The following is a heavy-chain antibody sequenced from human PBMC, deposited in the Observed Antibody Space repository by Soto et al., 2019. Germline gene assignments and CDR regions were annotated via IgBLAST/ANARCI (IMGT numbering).Heavy chain of an antibody. CDR1: GFTFSDHY. Sequence: EVQLVESGGGLVQPGGSLRLSCAASGFTFSDHYMDSVRQAPGKGLEWVGRIRNRPNSYTTQYAASVKGRFAVLRDDSENLVYLQMNDLKTEDTAVYYCVRDSGRGFYFDYWGQGAQVTVSS. J-gene: IGHJ4*02. CDR3: VRDSGRGFYFDY. CDR2: IRNRPNSYTT. D-gene: IGHD3-10*01. V-gene: IGHV3-72*01.